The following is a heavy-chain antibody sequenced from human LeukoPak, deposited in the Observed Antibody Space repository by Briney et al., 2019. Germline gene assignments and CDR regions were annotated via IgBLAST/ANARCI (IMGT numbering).Heavy chain of an antibody. CDR3: ASGYCGGDCYYYYYMDV. Sequence: SQTLSLTCTVSGGSISSYYWSWIRQPPGKGLEWIGYIHYSGSTNYNPSLKSRVTISVDTSKNQFSLKLSSVTAADTAVYYCASGYCGGDCYYYYYMDVWGKGTTVTVSS. CDR1: GGSISSYY. J-gene: IGHJ6*03. CDR2: IHYSGST. V-gene: IGHV4-59*01. D-gene: IGHD2-21*02.